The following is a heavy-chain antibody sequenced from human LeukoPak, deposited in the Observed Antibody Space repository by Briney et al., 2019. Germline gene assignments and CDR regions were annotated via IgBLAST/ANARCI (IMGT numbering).Heavy chain of an antibody. V-gene: IGHV3-7*01. Sequence: PGGSLRLSCAASGFTFSSYSMNWVRQAPGKGLEWVANIKQDGSEKYYVDSVKGRFTISRDNAKNSLYLQMNSLRAEDTAVYYCARDPRYCSSTSCHDAFDIWGQGTMVTVSS. CDR1: GFTFSSYS. D-gene: IGHD2-2*01. CDR2: IKQDGSEK. CDR3: ARDPRYCSSTSCHDAFDI. J-gene: IGHJ3*02.